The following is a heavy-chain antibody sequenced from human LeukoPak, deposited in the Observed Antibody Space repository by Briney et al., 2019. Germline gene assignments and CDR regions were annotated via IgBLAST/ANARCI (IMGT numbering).Heavy chain of an antibody. CDR3: ARVGGNSKGLIDY. Sequence: ASVKVSCKATGYTFTNFTIGWVRQGPGQARERRGWISAYNGYTKYAPSIQGRVTMTTDTATSTAYQQRRSLSSVTTAKYYRARVGGNSKGLIDYWGQGTLVTVS. D-gene: IGHD4-23*01. CDR2: ISAYNGYT. V-gene: IGHV1-18*01. J-gene: IGHJ4*02. CDR1: GYTFTNFT.